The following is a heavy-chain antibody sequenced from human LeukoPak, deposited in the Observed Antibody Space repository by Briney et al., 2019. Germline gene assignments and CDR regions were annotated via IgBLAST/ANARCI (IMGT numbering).Heavy chain of an antibody. D-gene: IGHD3-3*01. V-gene: IGHV3-9*01. CDR1: GFTFDDYA. CDR3: AGTGFFPDMADY. J-gene: IGHJ4*02. Sequence: GRSLRLSCAASGFTFDDYAMHWVRQAPGKGLEWVSGISWNSGSIGYADSVKGRFTISRDNAKNSLYLQMNSLRAEDTAVYYCAGTGFFPDMADYWGQGTLVTVSS. CDR2: ISWNSGSI.